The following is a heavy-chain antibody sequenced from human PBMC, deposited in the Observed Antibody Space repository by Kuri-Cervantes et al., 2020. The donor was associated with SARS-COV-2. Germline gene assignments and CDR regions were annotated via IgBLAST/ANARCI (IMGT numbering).Heavy chain of an antibody. CDR3: AKDRVGVQDF. V-gene: IGHV3-30*18. Sequence: GESLKISCAASGFTFSNYAMSWVRQAPGKGLEWVAVISHDGKNKKCIASGKGRFTISRDNSQNTLYLHMKSLRSEDTAMYYCAKDRVGVQDFWGQGTLVTVSS. D-gene: IGHD2-21*01. CDR1: GFTFSNYA. J-gene: IGHJ4*02. CDR2: ISHDGKNK.